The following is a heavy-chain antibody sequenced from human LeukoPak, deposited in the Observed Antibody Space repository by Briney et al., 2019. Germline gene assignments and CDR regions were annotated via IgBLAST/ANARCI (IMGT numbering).Heavy chain of an antibody. J-gene: IGHJ6*03. CDR3: ARGSVAADMSRDYYYYMDV. CDR1: RFIFSDYA. CDR2: ILYDGSNE. Sequence: PGGSLRLSCTASRFIFSDYAMHWVRQAPGKGLEWVALILYDGSNEYYTDSVKGRFTISRDNAKNTLVLQMNSLRIDDTAVYYCARGSVAADMSRDYYYYMDVWGKGTTVTVSS. V-gene: IGHV3-30*04. D-gene: IGHD6-25*01.